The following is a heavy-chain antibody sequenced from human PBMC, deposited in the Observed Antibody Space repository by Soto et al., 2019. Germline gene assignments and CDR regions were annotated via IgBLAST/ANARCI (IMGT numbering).Heavy chain of an antibody. D-gene: IGHD3-16*02. V-gene: IGHV4-39*01. CDR2: IYYSGST. J-gene: IGHJ4*02. CDR3: ARATLKVIVGPHFDY. CDR1: GGSISSSSYY. Sequence: SETLSLTCTVSGGSISSSSYYWGWIRQPPGKGLEWIGSIYYSGSTYYNPSLKSRVTISVDTSKNQFSLKLSSVTAADTAVYYCARATLKVIVGPHFDYWGQGTLVTAPQ.